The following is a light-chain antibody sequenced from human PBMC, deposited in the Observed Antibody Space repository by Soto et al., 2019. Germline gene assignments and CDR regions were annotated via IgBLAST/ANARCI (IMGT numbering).Light chain of an antibody. CDR1: SSDVGGYNY. Sequence: QSALTQPASVSGSPGQSITISCTGTSSDVGGYNYVSWYQQHPGIAPKLMIYDVSNRPSGVSNRFSGSKSGNTASLTISGLQAEDEADYYCSSYTSSSTPYVVFGGGTKLTVL. J-gene: IGLJ2*01. CDR3: SSYTSSSTPYVV. V-gene: IGLV2-14*01. CDR2: DVS.